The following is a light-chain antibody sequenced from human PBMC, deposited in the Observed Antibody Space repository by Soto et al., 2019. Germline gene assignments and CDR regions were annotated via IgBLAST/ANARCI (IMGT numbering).Light chain of an antibody. CDR1: QNIVYKSKNKNY. J-gene: IGKJ3*01. CDR2: WAS. Sequence: VLMTQSPDSLGISLGESATINCKPSQNIVYKSKNKNYLAWYQQKPGQPPKLLIYWASTRESGVPDRFSGSGSGTDFTLTINGLQAEDVAVYFCQQYHTTPFTFGPGTKVDI. CDR3: QQYHTTPFT. V-gene: IGKV4-1*01.